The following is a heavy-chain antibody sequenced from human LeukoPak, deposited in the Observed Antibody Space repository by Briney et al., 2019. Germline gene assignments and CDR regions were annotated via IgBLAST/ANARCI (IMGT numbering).Heavy chain of an antibody. D-gene: IGHD6-13*01. CDR2: ISYDGSNK. CDR3: LAAAGIVDY. V-gene: IGHV3-30-3*01. CDR1: GFTFSSYW. J-gene: IGHJ4*02. Sequence: GGSLRLSCAASGFTFSSYWMSWVRQAPGKGLEWVAVISYDGSNKYYADSVKGRFTISRDNSKNTLYLQMNSLRAEDTAVYYSLAAAGIVDYWGQGTLVTVSS.